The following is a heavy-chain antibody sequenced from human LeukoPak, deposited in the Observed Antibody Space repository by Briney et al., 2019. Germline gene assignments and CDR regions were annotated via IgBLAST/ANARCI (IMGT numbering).Heavy chain of an antibody. V-gene: IGHV3-73*01. D-gene: IGHD3-3*01. J-gene: IGHJ6*03. CDR1: GFTFSGSA. CDR2: IRSKANSYAT. CDR3: TRKGAYYDFWSGETGLKRGQGDYYYYYYMDV. Sequence: PGGSLKLSCAASGFTFSGSAMHWVRQASGKGLEWVGRIRSKANSYATAYAASVKGRFTISRDDSKSIAYLQMNSLKTEDTAVYYCTRKGAYYDFWSGETGLKRGQGDYYYYYYMDVWGKGTTVTVSS.